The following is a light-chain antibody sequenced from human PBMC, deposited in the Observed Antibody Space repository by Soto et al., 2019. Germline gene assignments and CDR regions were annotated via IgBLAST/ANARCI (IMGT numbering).Light chain of an antibody. CDR3: HQYNNWPPWT. CDR1: QSVNSN. J-gene: IGKJ1*01. CDR2: GAS. Sequence: ETVMTQSPVTQSVSPGERATLSCRASQSVNSNLAWYQQKPGQAPRLLIYGASTRATGVPARFSGSGSGTEFTLTISSLQSEDFAVYYCHQYNNWPPWTFGQGTKVEIK. V-gene: IGKV3-15*01.